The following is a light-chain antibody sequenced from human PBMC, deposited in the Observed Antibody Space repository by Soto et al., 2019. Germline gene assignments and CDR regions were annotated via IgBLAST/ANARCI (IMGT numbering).Light chain of an antibody. V-gene: IGKV3-11*01. CDR1: QSVSNY. CDR3: QQRSNWPPLT. CDR2: DAS. Sequence: EIVLTQSPATLSLSPGERATLSCRASQSVSNYLVWYQQKPGQAPRLLIYDASNRATGIPARFSGSGSGTDFTLTISRLEPEDFAVYYCQQRSNWPPLTFGGGTKVDIK. J-gene: IGKJ4*01.